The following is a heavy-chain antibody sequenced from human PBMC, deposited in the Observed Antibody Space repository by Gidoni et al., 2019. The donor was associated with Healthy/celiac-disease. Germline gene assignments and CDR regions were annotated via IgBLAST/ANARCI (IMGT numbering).Heavy chain of an antibody. J-gene: IGHJ5*02. V-gene: IGHV3-30-3*01. CDR3: ARDPRRVAWYSRGWYWGNWFDP. CDR2: ISDDGSNK. D-gene: IGHD6-19*01. Sequence: QVQLVESGGGVVQPGRSLRLSCAASGFPFSSYAMHCVRQAPGKGLEWVAVISDDGSNKYYADSGKGRFTISRDNSKNTLYLQMNSLRAEDTAVYYCARDPRRVAWYSRGWYWGNWFDPWGQGTLVTVSS. CDR1: GFPFSSYA.